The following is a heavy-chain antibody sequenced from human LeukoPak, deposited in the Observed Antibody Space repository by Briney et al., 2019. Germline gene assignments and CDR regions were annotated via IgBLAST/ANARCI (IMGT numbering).Heavy chain of an antibody. J-gene: IGHJ4*02. CDR1: GFTVSSNY. Sequence: GGSLRLSCAASGFTVSSNYMSWVRQAPGKGLEWVSVIYSGGSTYYADPVKGRFTISRDNSKNTLYLQMNSLRAEDTAVYYCAKDPARYGSGSYYFDYWGQGTLVTVSS. CDR2: IYSGGST. CDR3: AKDPARYGSGSYYFDY. D-gene: IGHD3-10*01. V-gene: IGHV3-53*01.